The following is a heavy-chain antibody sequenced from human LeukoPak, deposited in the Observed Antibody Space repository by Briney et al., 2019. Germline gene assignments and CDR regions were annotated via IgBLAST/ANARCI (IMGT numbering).Heavy chain of an antibody. D-gene: IGHD3-3*01. CDR3: ARGPGVDFWSSFPNGFDP. CDR2: IYDSGST. Sequence: SETLSLTCTVSGGSISSYYWSWIRQPPGKGLEWIGYIYDSGSTNYNPSLKSRVTISVDTSKNQFSLKLSSVTAADTAVYYCARGPGVDFWSSFPNGFDPWGQGTLVTVSS. CDR1: GGSISSYY. V-gene: IGHV4-59*01. J-gene: IGHJ5*02.